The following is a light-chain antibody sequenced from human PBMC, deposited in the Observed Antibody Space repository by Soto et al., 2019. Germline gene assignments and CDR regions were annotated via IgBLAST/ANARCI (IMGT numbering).Light chain of an antibody. CDR2: VAS. J-gene: IGKJ4*01. V-gene: IGKV3-20*01. CDR1: QSVTSSY. Sequence: EIVLTQSPGTLSLSPGERATLSCRASQSVTSSYLAWYQRKPGQAPRLLIYVASNRATGIPDRFSGSGSGTDFSLTISRLEPEDFAVYYCQQYGYSLLTFGGGTRVVMK. CDR3: QQYGYSLLT.